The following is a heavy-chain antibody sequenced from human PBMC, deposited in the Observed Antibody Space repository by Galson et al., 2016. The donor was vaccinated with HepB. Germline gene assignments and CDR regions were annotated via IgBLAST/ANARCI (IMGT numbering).Heavy chain of an antibody. CDR1: GFSLSTSGMC. J-gene: IGHJ4*02. CDR2: IDWDDDK. D-gene: IGHD4-17*01. CDR3: ARVTTVTTEQFDY. V-gene: IGHV2-70*01. Sequence: PALVKPTQTLTLTSTFSGFSLSTSGMCVSWIRQPPGKALEWLALIDWDDDKYYSTSLKTRLTISKDTSNNHVVLTMTNIDPVDTDTYYCARVTTVTTEQFDYRGQGTLVTVSS.